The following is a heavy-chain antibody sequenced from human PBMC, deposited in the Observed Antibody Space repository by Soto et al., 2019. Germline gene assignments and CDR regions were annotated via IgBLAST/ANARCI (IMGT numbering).Heavy chain of an antibody. CDR1: GGSISSGGYY. D-gene: IGHD3-9*01. J-gene: IGHJ5*02. CDR2: IYYSGST. V-gene: IGHV4-31*03. CDR3: ARVSLRGYDILTGYYRSNWFDP. Sequence: SETLSLTCTVSGGSISSGGYYWSWIRQHPGKGLEWIGYIYYSGSTYYNPSLKSRVTISVDTSKNQFSLKLSSVTAADTAVYYCARVSLRGYDILTGYYRSNWFDPWGQGTLVTVS.